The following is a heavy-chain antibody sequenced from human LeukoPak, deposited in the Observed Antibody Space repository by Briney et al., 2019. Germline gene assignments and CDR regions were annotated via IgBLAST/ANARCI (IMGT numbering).Heavy chain of an antibody. V-gene: IGHV1-18*01. CDR3: ARALVVVPAATRESLDY. CDR2: ISAYNGNT. Sequence: ASVKVSCKASGYTFTSYGISWVRQAPGQGLEWMGWISAYNGNTNYAQKLQGRVTMTTDTSTSTAYMGLRSLRSDDTAVYYCARALVVVPAATRESLDYWGQGTLVTVSS. CDR1: GYTFTSYG. D-gene: IGHD2-2*01. J-gene: IGHJ4*02.